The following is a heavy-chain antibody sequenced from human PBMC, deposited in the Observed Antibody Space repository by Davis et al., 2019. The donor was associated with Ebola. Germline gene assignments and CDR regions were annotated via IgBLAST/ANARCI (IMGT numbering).Heavy chain of an antibody. CDR1: GFTFSSYA. CDR2: ISYDGSNK. J-gene: IGHJ3*02. Sequence: PGGSLRLSCAASGFTFSSYAMHWVRQAPGKGLEWVAVISYDGSNKYYADSVKGRFTISRDNAKNTLYLQMNSLRAEDTAVYYCARVTAMAYDAFDIWGQGTMVTVPS. D-gene: IGHD5-18*01. V-gene: IGHV3-30-3*01. CDR3: ARVTAMAYDAFDI.